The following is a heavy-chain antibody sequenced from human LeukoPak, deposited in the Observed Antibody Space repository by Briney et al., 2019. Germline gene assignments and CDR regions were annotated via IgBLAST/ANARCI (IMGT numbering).Heavy chain of an antibody. CDR3: ARDDRVVPFDY. Sequence: TLSLTCTVSDGSISSGDYYWSWIRQPPGKGLEWIGYIYYSGSTYYNPSLKSRVTISVDTSKNQFSLKLSSVTAADTAVYYCARDDRVVPFDYWGQGTLVTVSS. V-gene: IGHV4-30-4*08. D-gene: IGHD2-2*01. CDR2: IYYSGST. CDR1: DGSISSGDYY. J-gene: IGHJ4*02.